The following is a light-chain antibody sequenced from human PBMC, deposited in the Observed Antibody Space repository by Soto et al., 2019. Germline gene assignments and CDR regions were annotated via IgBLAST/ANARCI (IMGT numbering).Light chain of an antibody. J-gene: IGLJ1*01. CDR1: SSNIGSNT. CDR3: AAWDDGLNGYV. Sequence: SVLTQPPSASGTPGQSVTISCSGTSSNIGSNTVNLYQQLPGTAPKLLIYTNNKRPSGVPDRFSGSKSGTSASLALSGLKSDDEGNYSCAAWDDGLNGYVFGTGTTVTVL. CDR2: TNN. V-gene: IGLV1-44*01.